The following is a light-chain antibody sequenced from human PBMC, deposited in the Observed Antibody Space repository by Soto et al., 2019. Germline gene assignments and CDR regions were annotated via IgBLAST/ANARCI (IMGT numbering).Light chain of an antibody. V-gene: IGLV2-8*01. CDR1: SSDVGGYNY. Sequence: QSALTQPPSASGSPGQSVTISCTGTSSDVGGYNYVSWYQQHPGKAPNLMIYEVSKRPSGVPDRFSGSKSGNTASLTVSGLQAEDEADYYGSSYAGSKNLGVFGGGTKLTVL. CDR2: EVS. J-gene: IGLJ2*01. CDR3: SSYAGSKNLGV.